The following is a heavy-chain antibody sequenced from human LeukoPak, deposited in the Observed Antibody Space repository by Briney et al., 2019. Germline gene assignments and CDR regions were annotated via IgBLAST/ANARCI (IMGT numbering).Heavy chain of an antibody. J-gene: IGHJ3*01. D-gene: IGHD1-14*01. Sequence: TGGSLRLSCAASGLTFSSNDMSWVRQAPGKGLEWVSFIYSGDSAYYADSVKGRFTISRDSSKNTLYLQMNSRRAEDTAMYYCTKSGPPDPYWGQGTMVTVSS. CDR3: TKSGPPDPY. CDR2: IYSGDSA. CDR1: GLTFSSND. V-gene: IGHV3-53*01.